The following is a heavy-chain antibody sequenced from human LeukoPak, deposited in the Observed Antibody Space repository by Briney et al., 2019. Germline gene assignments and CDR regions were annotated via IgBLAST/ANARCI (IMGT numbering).Heavy chain of an antibody. J-gene: IGHJ3*02. V-gene: IGHV1-18*01. CDR3: ARVPDYYDSSGYYHDAFDI. Sequence: ASVKVSCKASGYTFPSYGISWVRQAPGQGLEWMGWISAYNGNTNYAQKLQGRVTMTTDTSTSTAYMELRSLRSDDTAVYYCARVPDYYDSSGYYHDAFDIWGQGTMVTVSS. CDR2: ISAYNGNT. D-gene: IGHD3-22*01. CDR1: GYTFPSYG.